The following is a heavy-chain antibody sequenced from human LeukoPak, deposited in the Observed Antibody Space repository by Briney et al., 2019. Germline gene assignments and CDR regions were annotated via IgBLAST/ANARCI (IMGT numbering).Heavy chain of an antibody. Sequence: ASVKVSCKASGYTFTGYYMHWVRQAPGQGLEWMGWINPNSGGTNYAQKFQGWVTMTRDTSISTAYMELSRLRSDDTAVYYCAREQVDTSYYFDYWGQGTLVTVSS. D-gene: IGHD2-2*01. CDR2: INPNSGGT. J-gene: IGHJ4*02. CDR3: AREQVDTSYYFDY. CDR1: GYTFTGYY. V-gene: IGHV1-2*04.